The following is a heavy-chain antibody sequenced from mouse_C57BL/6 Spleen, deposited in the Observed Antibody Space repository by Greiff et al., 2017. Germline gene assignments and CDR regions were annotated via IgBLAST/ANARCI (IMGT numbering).Heavy chain of an antibody. Sequence: VKLVESGPGLVAPSQSLSITCTVSGFSFTSYGVSWVRQPPGTGLEWLGVLWGDGSTTYHSALLSRLSNSKDNAKSQVCSKLNRRQTDDTATYYCAKTIYGRSYGVYWYCDVWGTGTTVTVSS. V-gene: IGHV2-3*01. CDR1: GFSFTSYG. J-gene: IGHJ1*03. D-gene: IGHD1-1*01. CDR2: LWGDGST. CDR3: AKTIYGRSYGVYWYCDV.